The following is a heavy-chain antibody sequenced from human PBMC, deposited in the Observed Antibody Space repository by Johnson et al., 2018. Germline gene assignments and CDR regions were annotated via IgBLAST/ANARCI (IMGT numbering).Heavy chain of an antibody. V-gene: IGHV3-7*01. CDR2: IKQDGSEK. J-gene: IGHJ3*02. Sequence: EVQLVESGGGLVQPGGSLRLSCAASGFTLSIYWMSWVRQAPGKGLEWVANIKQDGSEKYYVDSVKGRFTISRDNAKNSLYLQMNSLRVEDTAMYYCARSLGGAFDIWGQGTRVTVSS. CDR3: ARSLGGAFDI. CDR1: GFTLSIYW. D-gene: IGHD1-26*01.